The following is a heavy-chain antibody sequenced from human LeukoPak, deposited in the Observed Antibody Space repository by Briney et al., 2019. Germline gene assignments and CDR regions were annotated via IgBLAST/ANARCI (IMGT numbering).Heavy chain of an antibody. CDR3: AKDRYSSSLYYFDY. CDR2: ISWNSGSI. J-gene: IGHJ4*02. D-gene: IGHD6-13*01. CDR1: GFIFDDHG. Sequence: GRSLRLSCAASGFIFDDHGMHWVRQAPGKGLEWVSGISWNSGSIGYADSVKGRFTISRDNAKNSLYLQMNSLRAEDTALYYCAKDRYSSSLYYFDYWGQGTLVTVSS. V-gene: IGHV3-9*01.